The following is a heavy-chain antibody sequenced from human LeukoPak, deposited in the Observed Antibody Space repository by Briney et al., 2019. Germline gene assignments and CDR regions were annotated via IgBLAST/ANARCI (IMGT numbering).Heavy chain of an antibody. CDR3: ARDRYSSGGGYYYYGMDV. D-gene: IGHD6-19*01. CDR2: ISSSGSTI. CDR1: GFTFSDYY. V-gene: IGHV3-11*04. Sequence: SGGSLRLSCAASGFTFSDYYMSWIRQAPGKGLEWVSYISSSGSTIYYADSVKGRFTISRDNAKNSLYLQMNSLRAEDTAVYYCARDRYSSGGGYYYYGMDVWGQGTTVTVSS. J-gene: IGHJ6*02.